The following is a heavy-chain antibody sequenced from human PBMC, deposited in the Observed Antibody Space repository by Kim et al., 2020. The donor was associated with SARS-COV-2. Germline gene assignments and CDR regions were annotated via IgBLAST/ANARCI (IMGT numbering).Heavy chain of an antibody. V-gene: IGHV3-7*03. Sequence: GGSLRLSCAASGFSFSTYWMSWVRQAPGKGLEWVANINEDASEKHYVDSVKGRFTISRDNAKNSLYLQLNTLRAEDTAVYYCAKGGHIDYCGQGTLVTVS. J-gene: IGHJ4*02. CDR3: AKGGHIDY. CDR2: INEDASEK. CDR1: GFSFSTYW.